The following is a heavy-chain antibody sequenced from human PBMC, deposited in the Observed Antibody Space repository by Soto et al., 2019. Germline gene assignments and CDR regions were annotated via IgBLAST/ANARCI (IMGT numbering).Heavy chain of an antibody. Sequence: EVQLLESGGGLVQPGGSLRLSCAASGFTFSSYAMSWVRQAPGKVLEWVSAISGSGGSTYYADSVKGRFTISRDNSKNTLYLQMNRLRAEDTAVYYCASPTPGYSSSWYGIGYWGQGNLVTVSS. CDR1: GFTFSSYA. V-gene: IGHV3-23*01. J-gene: IGHJ4*02. CDR3: ASPTPGYSSSWYGIGY. CDR2: ISGSGGST. D-gene: IGHD6-13*01.